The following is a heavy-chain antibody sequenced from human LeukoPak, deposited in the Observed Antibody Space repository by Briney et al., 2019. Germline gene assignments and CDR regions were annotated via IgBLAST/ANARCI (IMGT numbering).Heavy chain of an antibody. D-gene: IGHD3-3*01. CDR1: GGSFSGYY. CDR3: ARRGYDFWSGYYHY. V-gene: IGHV4-34*01. J-gene: IGHJ4*02. CDR2: INHSGST. Sequence: SETLSLTCAVYGGSFSGYYWSWIRQPPGKGLEWIGEINHSGSTNYNPSLKSRVTISVDTSKNQFSLKLSSVTAADTAVYYRARRGYDFWSGYYHYWGQGTLVTVSS.